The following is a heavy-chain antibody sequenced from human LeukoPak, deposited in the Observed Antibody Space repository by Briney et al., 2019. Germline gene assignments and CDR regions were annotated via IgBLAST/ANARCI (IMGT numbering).Heavy chain of an antibody. CDR2: INTSGGST. V-gene: IGHV3-23*01. D-gene: IGHD2-21*01. CDR1: GFTFRHYD. CDR3: MKLPTMIIVIDTDFEY. J-gene: IGHJ4*02. Sequence: PGETLRLSCVASGFTFRHYDMSWVRQAPGKGLEWVSSINTSGGSTYYADSLQGRFTISRDNSKNTLHLQMNNVRAEDTALYYCMKLPTMIIVIDTDFEYWGQGAHVTVSS.